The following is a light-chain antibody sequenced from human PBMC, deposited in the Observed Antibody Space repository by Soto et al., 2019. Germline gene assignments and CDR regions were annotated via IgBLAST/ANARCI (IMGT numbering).Light chain of an antibody. V-gene: IGLV3-1*01. J-gene: IGLJ2*01. CDR3: QAWDSSTVV. CDR2: QDS. Sequence: SSELTQPPSVSVSPGQTASITCSGDKLGDKYACWYQQKPGQSPGLVIYQDSKRPSGIPERFSGSNSGNTATLTISGTQAMDEADYYCQAWDSSTVVFGGGTQLTVL. CDR1: KLGDKY.